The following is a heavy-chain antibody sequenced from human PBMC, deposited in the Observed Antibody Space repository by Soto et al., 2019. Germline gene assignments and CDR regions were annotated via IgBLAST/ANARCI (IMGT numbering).Heavy chain of an antibody. V-gene: IGHV3-7*03. D-gene: IGHD6-13*01. CDR3: ARVKSIAAAGAFDI. CDR1: GFTFSSYW. CDR2: IKQDGSEK. J-gene: IGHJ3*02. Sequence: GGSLRLSCAASGFTFSSYWMSWVRQAPGKGLEWVANIKQDGSEKYYVDSVKGRFTISRDNAKNSLYLQMNSLRAEDTAVYYCARVKSIAAAGAFDIWGQGTMVTVS.